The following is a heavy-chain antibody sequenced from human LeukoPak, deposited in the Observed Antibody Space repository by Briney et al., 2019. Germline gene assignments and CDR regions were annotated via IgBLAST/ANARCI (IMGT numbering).Heavy chain of an antibody. J-gene: IGHJ3*02. CDR2: IYHSGST. CDR1: GGSISSGGYY. D-gene: IGHD6-25*01. V-gene: IGHV4-30-2*02. Sequence: NPSETLSLTCTVSGGSISSGGYYWSWIRQPPGKGLEWIGYIYHSGSTYYNPSLKSRVTISVDRSKNQFSLKLSSVTAADTAVYYCARCGSAIHADAFDIWGQGTMVTVSS. CDR3: ARCGSAIHADAFDI.